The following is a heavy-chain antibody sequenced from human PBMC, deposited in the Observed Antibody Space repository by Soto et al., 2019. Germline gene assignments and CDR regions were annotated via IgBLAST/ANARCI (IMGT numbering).Heavy chain of an antibody. J-gene: IGHJ6*02. CDR2: IYYSGST. CDR1: GGSISSYY. Sequence: LETLSLTCTVAGGSISSYYWSWIRQPPGKGLEWIGYIYYSGSTNYNPSLKSRVTISVDTSKNQFSLKLSSVTAADTAVYYCARQGYSSGMDVWGQGTTVTVSS. V-gene: IGHV4-59*01. CDR3: ARQGYSSGMDV. D-gene: IGHD3-22*01.